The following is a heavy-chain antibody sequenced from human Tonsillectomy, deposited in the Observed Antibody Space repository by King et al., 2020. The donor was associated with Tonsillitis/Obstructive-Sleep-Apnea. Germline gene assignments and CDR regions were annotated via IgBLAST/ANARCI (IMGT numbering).Heavy chain of an antibody. CDR1: GYSFSSYW. D-gene: IGHD3-3*01. CDR2: IGPTDSYT. V-gene: IGHV5-10-1*03. J-gene: IGHJ6*02. Sequence: VQLVESGAEVKKPGESLRISCKGSGYSFSSYWISWVRQMPGKGLEWMGRIGPTDSYTNYSPSFQGHVTISADKYINTAYLQWSSLKASDTAMYYCARPYFNDDFWYYILDVWGQGTTVTVSS. CDR3: ARPYFNDDFWYYILDV.